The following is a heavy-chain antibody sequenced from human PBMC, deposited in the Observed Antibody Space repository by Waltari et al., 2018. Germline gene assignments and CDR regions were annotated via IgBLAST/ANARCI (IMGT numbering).Heavy chain of an antibody. CDR2: MNPNSCNT. D-gene: IGHD4-17*01. CDR1: GYTFTSYD. CDR3: AREGKREGVTTYGMDV. Sequence: QVQLVQSGAEVKKPGASVKVSCKASGYTFTSYDINWVRQATGQGLEWMGWMNPNSCNTGYAQKFQGRVTMTRNTSISTAYMELSSLRSEDTAVYYCAREGKREGVTTYGMDVWGQGTTVTVSS. V-gene: IGHV1-8*01. J-gene: IGHJ6*02.